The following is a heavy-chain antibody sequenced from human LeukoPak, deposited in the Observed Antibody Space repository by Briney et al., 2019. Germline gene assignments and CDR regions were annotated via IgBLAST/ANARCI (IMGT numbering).Heavy chain of an antibody. V-gene: IGHV3-7*01. D-gene: IGHD2-8*01. J-gene: IGHJ6*02. CDR1: GFPLSSHW. CDR3: ARNNAMDV. Sequence: GGSLRLSCAASGFPLSSHWMTWVRQVPGRGPEWVANVNRDGSETYYLDSVKGRFTFSKDNAKNSLYLQMNSLRAEDTALFHCARNNAMDVWGQGTTVIVSS. CDR2: VNRDGSET.